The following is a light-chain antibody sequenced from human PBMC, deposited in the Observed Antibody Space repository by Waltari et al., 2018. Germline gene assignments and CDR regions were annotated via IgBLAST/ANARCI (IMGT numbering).Light chain of an antibody. CDR3: QQSHSTPYT. CDR2: AAS. J-gene: IGKJ2*01. Sequence: DIQMTQSPSSLSASVGDRVTITCRTSQSFSSYLNWYQQKPGKAPKLLIYAASNLRSGVPSRCRGSGSGTDFTLTINSLQPEDFATYYCQQSHSTPYTFGQGTKLEIK. CDR1: QSFSSY. V-gene: IGKV1-39*01.